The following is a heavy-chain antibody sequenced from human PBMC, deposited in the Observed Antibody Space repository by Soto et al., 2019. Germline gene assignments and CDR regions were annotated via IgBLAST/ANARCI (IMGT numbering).Heavy chain of an antibody. J-gene: IGHJ3*02. Sequence: SETLSLTCTVSGGSISSGGYYWSWIRQHPGKGLERIGYIYYSGSTYYNPSLKSRVTISVDTSKNQFSLKLSSVTAADTAVYYCARQDIVVVVAATWAFDIWGQGTMVTVSS. CDR3: ARQDIVVVVAATWAFDI. CDR1: GGSISSGGYY. CDR2: IYYSGST. V-gene: IGHV4-31*03. D-gene: IGHD2-15*01.